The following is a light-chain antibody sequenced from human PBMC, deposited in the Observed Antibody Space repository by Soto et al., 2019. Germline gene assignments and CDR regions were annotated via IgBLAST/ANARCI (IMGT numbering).Light chain of an antibody. CDR1: ERIYSAY. V-gene: IGKV3-20*01. CDR3: QQYGTSPIT. J-gene: IGKJ5*01. Sequence: EVVLTQSPGTLSLSRGDRATLSCRASERIYSAYLGWYQQKPGQAPRLLIYGTSSRATGIPDRFSGSGSGTDFTITISRLEPEDFAVYYCQQYGTSPITFGQGTRLEIK. CDR2: GTS.